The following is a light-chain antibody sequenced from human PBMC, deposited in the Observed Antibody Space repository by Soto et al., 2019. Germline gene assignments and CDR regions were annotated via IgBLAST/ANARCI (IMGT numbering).Light chain of an antibody. CDR3: QQSYIYPLS. Sequence: DIQMTQSPSSLSASVGDRVTITCRASQSMGTSLNWYQQRSGKAPKLLIYGASTLQSGAPSRFSGSGSGTDFTLTISSLQPEDFATYYCQQSYIYPLSFGGGMEAENK. J-gene: IGKJ4*01. CDR1: QSMGTS. V-gene: IGKV1-39*01. CDR2: GAS.